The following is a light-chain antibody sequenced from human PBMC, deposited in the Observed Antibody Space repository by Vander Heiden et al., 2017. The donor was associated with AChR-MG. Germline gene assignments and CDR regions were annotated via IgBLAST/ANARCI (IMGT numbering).Light chain of an antibody. Sequence: QSVLTQPPSISGTPGQRVTTSSDGTGFNIGAPHEVPWYQQLPGAAPKLLIFSNVNRPSGVPDRFSGSKSGSSASLAITGVQTEDEADYYCQSYDTTLSAWVFGGGTRLTVL. V-gene: IGLV1-40*01. CDR1: GFNIGAPHE. CDR2: SNV. CDR3: QSYDTTLSAWV. J-gene: IGLJ3*02.